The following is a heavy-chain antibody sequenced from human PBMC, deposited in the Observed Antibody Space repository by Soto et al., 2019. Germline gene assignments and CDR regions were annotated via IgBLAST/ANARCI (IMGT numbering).Heavy chain of an antibody. V-gene: IGHV4-59*01. CDR1: GGSISNFY. Sequence: PSETLSLTCTVSGGSISNFYWMWLRQAPGKGLEWIGFVYYSGTTDYNPSLKSRVTISVDTSKNQFSLNLRSVNAADSAVYYCERGTLELYYYGLDVWGQGTTVTVSS. J-gene: IGHJ6*02. CDR3: ERGTLELYYYGLDV. CDR2: VYYSGTT. D-gene: IGHD1-7*01.